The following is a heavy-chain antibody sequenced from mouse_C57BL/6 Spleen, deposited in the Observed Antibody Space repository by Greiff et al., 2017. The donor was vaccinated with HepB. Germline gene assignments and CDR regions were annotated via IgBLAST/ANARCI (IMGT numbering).Heavy chain of an antibody. D-gene: IGHD4-1*01. CDR1: GYSFTSYY. CDR2: IYPGSGNT. CDR3: ARSLGREYFDY. Sequence: QVQLKQSGPELVKPGASVKISCKASGYSFTSYYIHWVKQRPGQGLEWIGWIYPGSGNTKYNEKFKGKATLTADTSSSTAYMQLSSLTSEDSAVYYCARSLGREYFDYWGQGTTLTVSS. J-gene: IGHJ2*01. V-gene: IGHV1-66*01.